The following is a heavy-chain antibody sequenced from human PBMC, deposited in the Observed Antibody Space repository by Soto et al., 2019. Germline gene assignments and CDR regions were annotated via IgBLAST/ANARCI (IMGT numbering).Heavy chain of an antibody. V-gene: IGHV3-74*01. D-gene: IGHD4-17*01. CDR3: ARMESSGDYGDYLYYYYYGMDV. Sequence: PGGSLRLSCAASGFTFSSYWMHWVRQAPGKGLVWVSRINSDGSSTSYADSVNGRFTISRDNAKNTLYLQMNSLRAEDTAVYYCARMESSGDYGDYLYYYYYGMDVWGQGTTVTVSS. CDR1: GFTFSSYW. J-gene: IGHJ6*02. CDR2: INSDGSST.